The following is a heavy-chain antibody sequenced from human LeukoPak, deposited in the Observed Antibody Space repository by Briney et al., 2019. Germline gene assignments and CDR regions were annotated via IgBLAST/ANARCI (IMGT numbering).Heavy chain of an antibody. CDR3: ARMPPEGSSDYGWFDP. CDR2: IYYSGNT. D-gene: IGHD3-22*01. J-gene: IGHJ5*02. V-gene: IGHV4-31*03. CDR1: GGSISSGAYY. Sequence: PSATLSLTCTVSGGSISSGAYYWSWFRQHPWKGLEWLGYIYYSGNTYYNPSLKSRVTISVDTSKNQFSLKLSSVTAADTAVYSCARMPPEGSSDYGWFDPWGQGTLVTVSS.